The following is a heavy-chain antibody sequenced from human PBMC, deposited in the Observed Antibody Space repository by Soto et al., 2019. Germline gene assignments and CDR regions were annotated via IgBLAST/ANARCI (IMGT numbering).Heavy chain of an antibody. CDR2: ISYDGSNK. Sequence: GGSLRLSCAASGFTFSSYGMHWVRQAPGKGLEWVAVISYDGSNKYYADSVKGRFTISRDNSKNTLYLQMNSLRAEDTAVYYCAKDLLRRGSYYYDSSGNRGAFRYYYYYGMDVWGQGTTVTVSS. D-gene: IGHD3-22*01. V-gene: IGHV3-30*18. CDR1: GFTFSSYG. CDR3: AKDLLRRGSYYYDSSGNRGAFRYYYYYGMDV. J-gene: IGHJ6*02.